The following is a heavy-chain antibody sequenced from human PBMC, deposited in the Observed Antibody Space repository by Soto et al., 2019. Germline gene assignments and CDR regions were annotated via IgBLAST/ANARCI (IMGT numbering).Heavy chain of an antibody. J-gene: IGHJ3*02. CDR3: AREMADDAFDI. CDR1: GFTFSSYA. Sequence: PGGSLRLSCAASGFTFSSYAMHWVRQAPGKGLEYVSAISSNGGSTYYANSVKGRFTISRDNSKNTLYLQMGSLRAEDMAVYYCAREMADDAFDIWGQGTMVTVSS. V-gene: IGHV3-64*01. CDR2: ISSNGGST.